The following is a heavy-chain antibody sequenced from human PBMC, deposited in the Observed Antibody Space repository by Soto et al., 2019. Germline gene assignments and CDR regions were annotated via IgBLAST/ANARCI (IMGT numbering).Heavy chain of an antibody. CDR2: IKSKTDGGAI. J-gene: IGHJ6*02. CDR1: GFTFTNAW. Sequence: GGSLRLSCSASGFTFTNAWMNWVRQAPEKGLEWVGRIKSKTDGGAIDYAAPVKGRFTISRDDSKNMLYLQMNSLKSEDTAVYYCTSTLRWLDWVSLSGWGQATAVTVSS. CDR3: TSTLRWLDWVSLSG. D-gene: IGHD3-9*01. V-gene: IGHV3-15*07.